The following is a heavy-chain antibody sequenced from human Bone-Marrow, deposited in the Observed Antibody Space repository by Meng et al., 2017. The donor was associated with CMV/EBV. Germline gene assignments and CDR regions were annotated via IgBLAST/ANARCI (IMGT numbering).Heavy chain of an antibody. CDR3: ARWGPGTYCSSTSCEYYYGMDV. Sequence: ASVKVSCKASGYTFTDYYMHWVRQAPGQGLEWMGWINPNSGGTNYAQKFQGRVTMTRDTSISTAYMELSRLRSYDTAVYYCARWGPGTYCSSTSCEYYYGMDVWGQGTTVTVSS. D-gene: IGHD2-2*01. V-gene: IGHV1-2*02. CDR2: INPNSGGT. J-gene: IGHJ6*02. CDR1: GYTFTDYY.